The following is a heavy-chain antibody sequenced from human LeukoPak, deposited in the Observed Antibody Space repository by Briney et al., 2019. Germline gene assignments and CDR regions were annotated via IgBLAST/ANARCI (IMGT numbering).Heavy chain of an antibody. CDR3: ARDGLPIVTTVTGGFDY. Sequence: GSLRLSCAASGFTFSSYAMSWVRQAPGKGLEWVANIKQDGSEKYYVDSVKGRFTISRDNAKNSLYLQMNSLRAEDTAVYYCARDGLPIVTTVTGGFDYWGQGTLVTVSS. D-gene: IGHD4-17*01. J-gene: IGHJ4*02. CDR2: IKQDGSEK. CDR1: GFTFSSYA. V-gene: IGHV3-7*03.